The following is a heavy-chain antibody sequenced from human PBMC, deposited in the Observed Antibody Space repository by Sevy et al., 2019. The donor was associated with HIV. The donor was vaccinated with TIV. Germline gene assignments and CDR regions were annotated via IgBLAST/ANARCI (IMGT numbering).Heavy chain of an antibody. CDR1: GFTFTSDW. V-gene: IGHV3-74*01. J-gene: IGHJ4*02. CDR3: ARGSRGTFGS. D-gene: IGHD2-15*01. CDR2: INSDGESI. Sequence: GRSLRLSCAASGFTFTSDWMHWVRQPPGKGLVWVSHINSDGESIRYADSVKGRFTTSRDNAKNTLYLQMNNLRAEDTAVYYCARGSRGTFGSWGQGTLITVSS.